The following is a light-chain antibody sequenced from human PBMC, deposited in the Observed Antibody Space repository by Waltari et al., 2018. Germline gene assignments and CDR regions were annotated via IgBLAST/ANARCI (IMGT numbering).Light chain of an antibody. J-gene: IGKJ2*01. CDR3: QQSYSSPYT. CDR2: AAS. CDR1: QSIRSY. Sequence: DIQMTQSPSSLSASIGDRVTITCRASQSIRSYLNWYQQKPGKAPNLLIYAASSLQSGVPSRFSGSGSRTDFTLTISSLQSEDFATYYCQQSYSSPYTFGQGTKVEIK. V-gene: IGKV1-39*01.